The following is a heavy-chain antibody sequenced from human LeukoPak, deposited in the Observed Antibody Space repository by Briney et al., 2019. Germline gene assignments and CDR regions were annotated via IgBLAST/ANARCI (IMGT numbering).Heavy chain of an antibody. Sequence: GGSLRLSCAASGFTFSSYSMNWVRQAPGKGLEWVSYISSSSSTIYYADSVKGRFTISRDNARNSLYLQMNSLRAEDTAVYYCARGTSTGWELLGAFDIWGQGTMVTVSS. J-gene: IGHJ3*02. CDR3: ARGTSTGWELLGAFDI. D-gene: IGHD1-26*01. CDR1: GFTFSSYS. CDR2: ISSSSSTI. V-gene: IGHV3-48*04.